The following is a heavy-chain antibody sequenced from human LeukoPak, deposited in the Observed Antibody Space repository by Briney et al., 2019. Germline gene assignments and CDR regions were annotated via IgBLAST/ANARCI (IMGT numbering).Heavy chain of an antibody. Sequence: ASVKVSCKASGYTFTGYYMHWVRQAPGQGLEWMGWINPNSGGTNYAQKFQGRVTMTRDTSISTAYMELSRLRSDDTAVYYCARAAGSRIYWYFDLWGRGTLVTASS. V-gene: IGHV1-2*02. CDR1: GYTFTGYY. CDR2: INPNSGGT. D-gene: IGHD1-14*01. J-gene: IGHJ2*01. CDR3: ARAAGSRIYWYFDL.